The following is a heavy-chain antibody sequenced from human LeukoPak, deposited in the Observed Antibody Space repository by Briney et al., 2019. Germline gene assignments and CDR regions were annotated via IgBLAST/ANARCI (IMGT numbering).Heavy chain of an antibody. CDR2: ISPSGGST. CDR3: AKDLLSYGSGSYGGY. D-gene: IGHD3-10*01. CDR1: GYTFTSNY. Sequence: ASVKVSCKASGYTFTSNYMHWVRQAPGQGPEWMGVISPSGGSTTYAQKFQGRVTLTRDMSTSTDYLELSSLRSEDTAVYYCAKDLLSYGSGSYGGYWGQGTLVTVSS. V-gene: IGHV1-46*01. J-gene: IGHJ4*02.